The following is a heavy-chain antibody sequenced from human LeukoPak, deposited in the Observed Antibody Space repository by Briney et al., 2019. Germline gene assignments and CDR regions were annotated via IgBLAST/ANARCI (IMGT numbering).Heavy chain of an antibody. Sequence: GSLRLSCAASGFTFSNAWMSWVRQAPGKGLEWVGYIYYSGSTNYNPSLKSRVTISVDTSKKQFSLKLRSVTAADTAVYYCARTTEGGYTYGYFYYYYMDVWGKGTTVTISS. CDR2: IYYSGST. CDR1: GFTFSNAW. D-gene: IGHD5-18*01. CDR3: ARTTEGGYTYGYFYYYYMDV. V-gene: IGHV4-59*01. J-gene: IGHJ6*03.